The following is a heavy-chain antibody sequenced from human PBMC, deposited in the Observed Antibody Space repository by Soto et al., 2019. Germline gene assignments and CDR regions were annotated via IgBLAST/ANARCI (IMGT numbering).Heavy chain of an antibody. CDR3: AAVQARLRYFDWSHNY. D-gene: IGHD3-9*01. V-gene: IGHV1-58*01. J-gene: IGHJ4*02. Sequence: SVKVSCKASGFTFTSSAVQWVRQARGQRLEWIGWIVVGSGNTNYAQKFQERVTITRDMSTSTAYMELSSLRSEDTAVYYCAAVQARLRYFDWSHNYWGQGTLVTVSS. CDR1: GFTFTSSA. CDR2: IVVGSGNT.